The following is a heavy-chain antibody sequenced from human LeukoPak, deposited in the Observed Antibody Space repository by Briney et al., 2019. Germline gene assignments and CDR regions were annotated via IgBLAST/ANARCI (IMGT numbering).Heavy chain of an antibody. V-gene: IGHV3-11*04. CDR1: GFTFSDYY. CDR3: ARARGSYSFDC. J-gene: IGHJ4*02. D-gene: IGHD1-26*01. Sequence: KTGGSLRLSCAASGFTFSDYYMSWIRQAPGKGLEWVSYISNSGNNIYYADSVKGRFTISRDNAKNSLYLQMNSLRAEDAAVYYCARARGSYSFDCWGQGNPGHRLL. CDR2: ISNSGNNI.